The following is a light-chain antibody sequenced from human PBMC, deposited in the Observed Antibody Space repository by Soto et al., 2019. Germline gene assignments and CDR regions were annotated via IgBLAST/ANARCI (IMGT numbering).Light chain of an antibody. J-gene: IGKJ2*01. V-gene: IGKV1-39*01. Sequence: DIQMTQSPSSLSASVGDRVTITCRASQSISSYLNWYQQKPGKAPKLLIYAASSLQSGVPSRFSGSGSGTDFTLTISSLQPEDFATYYCQQSYSLYTFGRGPSWRSN. CDR1: QSISSY. CDR3: QQSYSLYT. CDR2: AAS.